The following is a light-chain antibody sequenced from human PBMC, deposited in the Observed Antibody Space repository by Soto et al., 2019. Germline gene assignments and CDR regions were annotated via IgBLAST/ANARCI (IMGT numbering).Light chain of an antibody. J-gene: IGKJ1*01. V-gene: IGKV3-20*01. CDR2: GAS. CDR1: QSVSSSF. Sequence: EIVLTQSPGTLSLSPGEGATLSCRTSQSVSSSFLAWYQQKPGQAPRLLIYGASSRATGIPDRFSGSGSGTDFTLTIRRLEPEDFAVYYCQQYGSSPPLTFGQGTKVEIK. CDR3: QQYGSSPPLT.